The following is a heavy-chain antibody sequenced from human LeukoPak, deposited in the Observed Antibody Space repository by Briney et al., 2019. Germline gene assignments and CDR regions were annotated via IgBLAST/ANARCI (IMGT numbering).Heavy chain of an antibody. J-gene: IGHJ3*02. V-gene: IGHV3-73*01. D-gene: IGHD6-13*01. CDR1: GFTFSGSA. Sequence: GGSLRLSCAASGFTFSGSAMHWVRQASGKGLEWVGRIRSKANNYATAYAASVKGRFTISREDSKNTAYLQMNSLRAEDTAVYYCATAGTASFDIWGQGTMVTVSS. CDR3: ATAGTASFDI. CDR2: IRSKANNYAT.